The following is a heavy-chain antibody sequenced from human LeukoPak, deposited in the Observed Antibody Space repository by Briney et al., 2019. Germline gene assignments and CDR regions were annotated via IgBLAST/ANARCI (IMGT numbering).Heavy chain of an antibody. V-gene: IGHV1-2*02. J-gene: IGHJ4*02. CDR2: INPNSGGT. CDR1: GYTFTGYY. CDR3: ARGRVRGVSTFDY. D-gene: IGHD3-10*01. Sequence: ASVKVSCKASGYTFTGYYMHWVRQAPGQGLEWMGWINPNSGGTNYAQKFQGRVTMTRDTSISTAYMELSRLRSDDTAVYYCARGRVRGVSTFDYWGQGTLVTVSS.